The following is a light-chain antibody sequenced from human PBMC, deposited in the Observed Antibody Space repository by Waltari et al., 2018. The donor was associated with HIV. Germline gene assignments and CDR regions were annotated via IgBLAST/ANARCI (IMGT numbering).Light chain of an antibody. V-gene: IGKV1D-13*01. CDR1: QGISSA. Sequence: AIQLTQSPSSLSASVGARVTITCRASQGISSALAWYQQKPGKAPKLLIYDASSLESGVPSRFSGSGSGTDFTLTISSLQPEDFATYYCQQSKNYPFTFGPGTKVDIK. CDR3: QQSKNYPFT. CDR2: DAS. J-gene: IGKJ3*01.